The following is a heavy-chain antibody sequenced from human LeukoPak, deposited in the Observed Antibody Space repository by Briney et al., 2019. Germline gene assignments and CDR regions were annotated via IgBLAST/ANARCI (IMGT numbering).Heavy chain of an antibody. J-gene: IGHJ5*02. V-gene: IGHV4-34*01. D-gene: IGHD3-16*01. Sequence: PSETLSLTCAVYGGSFSGYYWSWIRQPPGKGLEWIGEINHSGSTNYNPSLKSRVTISVDTSKNQFSLKLSTVTAADTAVYYCARRLGPRGRYNWFDPWGQGTLVTVSS. CDR3: ARRLGPRGRYNWFDP. CDR1: GGSFSGYY. CDR2: INHSGST.